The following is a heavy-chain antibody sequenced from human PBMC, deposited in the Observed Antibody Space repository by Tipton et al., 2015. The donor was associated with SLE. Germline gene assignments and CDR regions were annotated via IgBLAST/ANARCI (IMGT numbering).Heavy chain of an antibody. CDR3: ARGGGVDIDQGSTYYLGLDV. D-gene: IGHD3-10*01. Sequence: LRLSCTVSGGSISSGSYYWSWIRQPPGKGLEWIGYLHYSGSTTYNPSLKSRVTISVDTSKNQFSLKLSSVTAADTAVYYCARGGGVDIDQGSTYYLGLDVWGQGTTVTVSS. CDR1: GGSISSGSYY. V-gene: IGHV4-61*01. CDR2: LHYSGST. J-gene: IGHJ6*02.